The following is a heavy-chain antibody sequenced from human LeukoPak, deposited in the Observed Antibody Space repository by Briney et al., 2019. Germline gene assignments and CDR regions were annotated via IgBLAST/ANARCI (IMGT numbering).Heavy chain of an antibody. Sequence: GGSLRLSCAASGFTFSDYYMSWIRQAPGKGLEWVSYISSSGSTIYYADSVKGRFTISRDKAKNSLYLQMNSLRAEDTAVYYCARVRNPIAAAGTRDAFDIWGQGTMVTVSS. D-gene: IGHD6-13*01. J-gene: IGHJ3*02. CDR3: ARVRNPIAAAGTRDAFDI. CDR1: GFTFSDYY. CDR2: ISSSGSTI. V-gene: IGHV3-11*01.